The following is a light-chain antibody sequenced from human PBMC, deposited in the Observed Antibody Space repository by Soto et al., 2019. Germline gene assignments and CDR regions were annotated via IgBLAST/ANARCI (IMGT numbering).Light chain of an antibody. J-gene: IGLJ1*01. CDR3: CSYAGSYIYV. CDR2: DVS. V-gene: IGLV2-11*01. CDR1: SSDVGAYNH. Sequence: QSALTQPRSVSGSRGQSVTISCTGTSSDVGAYNHVSWYQQYPGKAPKLTIYDVSKRPSGVPDRFSGSKSGNTASLTISGLQAEDEADYYCCSYAGSYIYVFGTGTKVTVL.